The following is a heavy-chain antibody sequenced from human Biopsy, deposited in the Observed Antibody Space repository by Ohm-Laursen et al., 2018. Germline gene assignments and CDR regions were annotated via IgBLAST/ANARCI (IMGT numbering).Heavy chain of an antibody. CDR1: GFSFDDFA. CDR2: IDWNSRNI. D-gene: IGHD1-7*01. CDR3: VKDTNWNYVWDRPGATKGMDV. Sequence: SLRLSCAASGFSFDDFAMHWVRQSPGKGLEWVAGIDWNSRNINYGDSVKGRFSVSRDNAKNSLYLQMNSLRGGDTALYYCVKDTNWNYVWDRPGATKGMDVWGQGTTVTVSS. J-gene: IGHJ6*02. V-gene: IGHV3-9*01.